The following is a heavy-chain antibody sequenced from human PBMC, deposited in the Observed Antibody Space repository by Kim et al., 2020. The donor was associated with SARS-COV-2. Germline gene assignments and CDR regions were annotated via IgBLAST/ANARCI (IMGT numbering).Heavy chain of an antibody. CDR2: IYSGGST. CDR3: ARSEGSYGVDYYYYGMDV. V-gene: IGHV3-53*01. CDR1: GFTVSSNY. J-gene: IGHJ6*02. D-gene: IGHD2-21*01. Sequence: GGSLRLSCAASGFTVSSNYMSWVRQAPGKGLEWVSVIYSGGSTYYADSVKGRFTISRDNSKNTLYLQMNSLRAEDTAVYYCARSEGSYGVDYYYYGMDVWGQGTTVTVSS.